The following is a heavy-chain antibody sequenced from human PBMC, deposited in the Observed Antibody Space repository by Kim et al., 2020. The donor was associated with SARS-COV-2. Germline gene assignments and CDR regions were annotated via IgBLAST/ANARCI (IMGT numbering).Heavy chain of an antibody. CDR1: GFTFSSYE. CDR3: ARGRKSGLRGYSYGPLGNWFDP. CDR2: ISSSGSTI. D-gene: IGHD5-18*01. V-gene: IGHV3-48*03. J-gene: IGHJ5*02. Sequence: GGSLRLSCAASGFTFSSYEMNWVRQAPGKGLEWVSYISSSGSTIYYADSVKGRFTISRDNAKNSLYLQMNSLRAEDTAVYYCARGRKSGLRGYSYGPLGNWFDPWGQGTLVTVSS.